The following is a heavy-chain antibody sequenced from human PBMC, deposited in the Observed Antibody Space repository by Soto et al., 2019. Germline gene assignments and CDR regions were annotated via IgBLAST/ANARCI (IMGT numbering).Heavy chain of an antibody. J-gene: IGHJ4*02. CDR2: ISTYNGNT. D-gene: IGHD5-18*01. V-gene: IGHV1-18*01. CDR3: AREATSFGSSGY. Sequence: QVQLVQSGAEVKKPGASVKVSCKASGYTFTSYGFSWVRQAPGQRLEWMGWISTYNGNTNYAQKFQGRVTMTTDTSTSTAYMELRSLRSDDTSVYYCAREATSFGSSGYWGQGTLVTVSS. CDR1: GYTFTSYG.